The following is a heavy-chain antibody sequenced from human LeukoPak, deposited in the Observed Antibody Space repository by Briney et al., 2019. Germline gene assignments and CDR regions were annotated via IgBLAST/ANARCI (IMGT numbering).Heavy chain of an antibody. Sequence: GGSLRLSCSASGFTFSSYGLHWVRQAPGKGLQYVSGISSNGGSTDYADSVKGRFTISRDNSKNTLYLQMSSLRAEDTAVYYCVKDQGYYDFWSGYEYFRHWGQGTLVTVSS. J-gene: IGHJ1*01. CDR2: ISSNGGST. V-gene: IGHV3-64D*08. CDR1: GFTFSSYG. CDR3: VKDQGYYDFWSGYEYFRH. D-gene: IGHD3-3*01.